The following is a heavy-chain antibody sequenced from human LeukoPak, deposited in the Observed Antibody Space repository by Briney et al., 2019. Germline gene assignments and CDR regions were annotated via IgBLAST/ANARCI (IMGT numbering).Heavy chain of an antibody. V-gene: IGHV3-30*03. Sequence: GGSLRLSCAASGFTFSSYGMHWFRQAPGKGLEWVAVISYDGSNKYYADSVKGRFTISRDNSKNTLYLQMNSLRAEDTAVYYCVRDFDYWGQGTLVTVSS. CDR2: ISYDGSNK. J-gene: IGHJ4*02. CDR3: VRDFDY. CDR1: GFTFSSYG.